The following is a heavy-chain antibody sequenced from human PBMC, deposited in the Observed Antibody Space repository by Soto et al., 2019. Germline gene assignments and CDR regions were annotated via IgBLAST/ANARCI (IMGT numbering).Heavy chain of an antibody. CDR1: GGTFSNDA. CDR3: ATGLRTGNYGMDV. CDR2: IIPIFGTT. D-gene: IGHD3-10*01. V-gene: IGHV1-69*01. J-gene: IGHJ6*02. Sequence: LVQAGAEVKKPGSSVRISCRASGGTFSNDAVSWVRQAPGQGLQWMGGIIPIFGTTHYAQKFQGRVTITADESTATAYMELRSVTSEDTAVYYCATGLRTGNYGMDVWGQGTAVTVSS.